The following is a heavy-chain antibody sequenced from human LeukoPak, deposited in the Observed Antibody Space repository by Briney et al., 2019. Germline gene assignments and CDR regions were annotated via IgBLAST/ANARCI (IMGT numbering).Heavy chain of an antibody. CDR3: ARPTHRLTVTTAIDY. CDR2: INPKNGGT. V-gene: IGHV1-2*02. Sequence: ASVTVSCKPSGYTFTGYYIHWVRQAPGQGLQWMGWINPKNGGTKYSQNFRGRVTMTRDTSIDTAYMELSSLTSDDTAIYYCARPTHRLTVTTAIDYWGQGTLVTVSS. J-gene: IGHJ4*02. D-gene: IGHD4-17*01. CDR1: GYTFTGYY.